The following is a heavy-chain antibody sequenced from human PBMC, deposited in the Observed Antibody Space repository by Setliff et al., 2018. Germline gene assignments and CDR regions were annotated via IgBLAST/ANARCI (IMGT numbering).Heavy chain of an antibody. CDR1: GFTFSSYA. Sequence: GGSLRLSCAASGFTFSSYAMHWVRQAPGRGLEWVAVISYDGSNKYYTESVKGRFTISRDNSKNTLYLQMNGLRAEDTAVYYCAKRGLSKPDVWGKGTTVTVSS. V-gene: IGHV3-30*10. J-gene: IGHJ6*03. CDR2: ISYDGSNK. CDR3: AKRGLSKPDV. D-gene: IGHD3-16*02.